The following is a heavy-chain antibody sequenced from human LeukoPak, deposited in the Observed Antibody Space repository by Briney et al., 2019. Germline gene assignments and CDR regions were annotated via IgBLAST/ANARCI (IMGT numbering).Heavy chain of an antibody. D-gene: IGHD3-22*01. J-gene: IGHJ5*02. CDR1: GYTFTDYY. V-gene: IGHV1-2*02. CDR3: ARTSAYYYDSSAYRFDP. CDR2: INPNSGGT. Sequence: GASVKVSCKASGYTFTDYYMHWVRQAPGQGLEWMGWINPNSGGTNYAQKFQGRVTMTRDTSISTAYMELSRLRSDDTAVYYCARTSAYYYDSSAYRFDPWGQGTLVTVSS.